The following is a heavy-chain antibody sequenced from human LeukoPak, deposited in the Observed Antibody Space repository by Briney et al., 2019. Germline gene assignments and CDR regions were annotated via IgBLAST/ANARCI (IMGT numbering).Heavy chain of an antibody. D-gene: IGHD2-21*01. CDR3: ARDTDWSFDY. V-gene: IGHV3-48*01. Sequence: GGSLRLSCAASGLTFSGYSMNWVRQAPGKGLEWISYINNDRSSIADSVKGRFTISRDTAENSLFLQMNSLRVEDTAVYYCARDTDWSFDYWGQGILVTVSS. CDR1: GLTFSGYS. CDR2: INNDRSSI. J-gene: IGHJ4*02.